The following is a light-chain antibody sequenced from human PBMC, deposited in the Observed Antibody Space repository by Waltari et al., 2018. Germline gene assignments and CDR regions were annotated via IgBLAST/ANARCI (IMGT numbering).Light chain of an antibody. CDR2: DVS. CDR1: SRDVGFYNY. CDR3: NSYTGSSAWV. J-gene: IGLJ3*02. Sequence: QSALTQPTSVSGSPGPSITIPCTGTSRDVGFYNYVSWYQQYPGKVPQLLIYDVSDRPSGVSSRFSGSKSGNTAFLTISGLQADDEADYYCNSYTGSSAWVFGGGTKLTVL. V-gene: IGLV2-14*01.